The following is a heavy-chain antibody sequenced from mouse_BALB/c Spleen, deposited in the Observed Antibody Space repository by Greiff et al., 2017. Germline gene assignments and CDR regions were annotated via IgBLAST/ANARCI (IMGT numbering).Heavy chain of an antibody. D-gene: IGHD1-1*01. CDR1: GFTFSSFG. CDR3: ARSGLRLTFAMDY. V-gene: IGHV5-17*02. J-gene: IGHJ4*01. Sequence: EVQLVESGGGLVQPGGSRKLSCAASGFTFSSFGMHWVRQAPEKGLEWVAYISSGSSTIYYADTVKGRFTISRDNPKNTLFLQMTSLRSEDTAMYYCARSGLRLTFAMDYWGQGTSVTVSS. CDR2: ISSGSSTI.